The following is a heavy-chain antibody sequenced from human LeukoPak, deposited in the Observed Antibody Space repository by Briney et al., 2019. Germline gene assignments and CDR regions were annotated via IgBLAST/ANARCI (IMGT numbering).Heavy chain of an antibody. CDR2: IGFGDDSA. CDR3: AKDPTSVGGRHDWLLDS. J-gene: IGHJ5*02. Sequence: GGSLRLSCAASGFTFNNYAMSWVRQAPGKGLEWISTIGFGDDSAYYADSVKGRFTISRDNSKNTLYLQMNYLRAEDTAVYYCAKDPTSVGGRHDWLLDSWGQGTLVTVSS. D-gene: IGHD3-9*01. V-gene: IGHV3-23*01. CDR1: GFTFNNYA.